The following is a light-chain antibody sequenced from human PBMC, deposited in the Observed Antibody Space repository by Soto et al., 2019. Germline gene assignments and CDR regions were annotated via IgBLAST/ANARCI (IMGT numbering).Light chain of an antibody. CDR2: EDS. CDR1: SSDVGSYNR. CDR3: SLYTTGSTPHGV. V-gene: IGLV2-18*01. Sequence: QSALTQPPSVSGSPGQSVTISCTETSSDVGSYNRVSWYQQPPGTAPKVMIYEDSNRPLGGPDRFSGSRSGNTASLTISGLQAEDEAAYYCSLYTTGSTPHGVFGGGTKLTVL. J-gene: IGLJ2*01.